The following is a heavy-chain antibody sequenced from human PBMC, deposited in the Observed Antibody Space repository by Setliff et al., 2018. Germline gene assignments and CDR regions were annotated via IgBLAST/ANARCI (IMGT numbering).Heavy chain of an antibody. CDR2: IYSSGRT. CDR3: ARAPPNRYSGSYEYFYMDV. V-gene: IGHV4-4*08. D-gene: IGHD1-26*01. Sequence: PSETLSLTCNVSGGSISSYYWIWIRQPPGKGLEWIGYIYSSGRTNYNPSLKSRVTLSVDTSNNQFSLKVSSVTAADTAVYYCARAPPNRYSGSYEYFYMDVWGKGTTVTVSS. CDR1: GGSISSYY. J-gene: IGHJ6*03.